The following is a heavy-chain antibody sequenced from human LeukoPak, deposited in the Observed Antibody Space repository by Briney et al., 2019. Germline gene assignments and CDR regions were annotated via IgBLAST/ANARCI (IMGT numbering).Heavy chain of an antibody. CDR2: IYPGDSET. CDR3: VRTSSTWYGDY. Sequence: GESLKISCKGSGYPFASYLIGWVRQMPGKGLEWMGIIYPGDSETRYSPSFQGQVTISADKSISTAYLQWSSLKASDTAMYYCVRTSSTWYGDYWGQGTLVTVSS. D-gene: IGHD6-13*01. J-gene: IGHJ4*02. V-gene: IGHV5-51*01. CDR1: GYPFASYL.